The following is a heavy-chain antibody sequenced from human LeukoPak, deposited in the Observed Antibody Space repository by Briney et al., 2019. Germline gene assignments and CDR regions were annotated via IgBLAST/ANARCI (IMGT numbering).Heavy chain of an antibody. CDR1: GFTFSSYS. CDR3: ARGRKNERFSGSHTN. V-gene: IGHV3-21*01. D-gene: IGHD1-26*01. CDR2: ISSSSSYI. Sequence: GGSLRLSCAASGFTFSSYSMNWVRQAPGKGLEWVSSISSSSSYIYYADSVKRRFTISRDNAKNSLYLQMNSLRAEDTAVYYCARGRKNERFSGSHTNWGQGTLVTVSS. J-gene: IGHJ4*02.